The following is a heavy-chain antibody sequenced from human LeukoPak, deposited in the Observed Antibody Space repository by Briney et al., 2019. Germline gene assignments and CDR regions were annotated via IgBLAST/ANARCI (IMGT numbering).Heavy chain of an antibody. D-gene: IGHD3-3*01. Sequence: GGSLRLSCAASGFTFSDYWMSWVRQAPGKGPEWVANIRQDGNEKYCVDSVKGRFTISRDNAKNSLYLQMNSLRAEDTAVYYCARVLREWLLFGWFDPWGQGTLVTVSS. CDR3: ARVLREWLLFGWFDP. CDR2: IRQDGNEK. V-gene: IGHV3-7*03. J-gene: IGHJ5*02. CDR1: GFTFSDYW.